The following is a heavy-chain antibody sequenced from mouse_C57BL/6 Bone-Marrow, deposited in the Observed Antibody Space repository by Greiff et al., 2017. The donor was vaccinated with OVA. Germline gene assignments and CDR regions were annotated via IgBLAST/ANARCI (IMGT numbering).Heavy chain of an antibody. CDR3: ARGDLLRGGEFAY. J-gene: IGHJ3*01. CDR1: GYTFTDYY. V-gene: IGHV1-26*01. Sequence: VQLQQSGPELVKPGASVKISCKASGYTFTDYYMNWVKQSHGKSLEWIGDINPNNGGTSYNQKLKGKATLTVDKSSSTAYMALRSLTSEDSAVYYCARGDLLRGGEFAYWGQGTLVTVSA. D-gene: IGHD1-1*01. CDR2: INPNNGGT.